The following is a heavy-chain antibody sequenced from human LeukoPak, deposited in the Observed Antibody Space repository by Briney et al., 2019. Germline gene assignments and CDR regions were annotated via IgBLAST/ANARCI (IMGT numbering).Heavy chain of an antibody. CDR3: ARDRVQLGPPGSRNRYYYYYGMDV. Sequence: PSETLSLTCAVSGGSISSGGYSWSWIRQPPGKGLEWIGEINHSGSTNYNPSLKSRVTISVDTSKNQFSLKLSSVTAADTAVYYCARDRVQLGPPGSRNRYYYYYGMDVWGQGTTVTVSS. J-gene: IGHJ6*02. V-gene: IGHV4-34*01. CDR2: INHSGST. CDR1: GGSISSGGYS. D-gene: IGHD2/OR15-2a*01.